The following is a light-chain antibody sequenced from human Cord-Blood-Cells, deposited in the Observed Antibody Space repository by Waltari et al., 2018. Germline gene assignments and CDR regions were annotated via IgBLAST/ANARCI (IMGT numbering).Light chain of an antibody. Sequence: QSALTQPASVSGSPGQSITISCTGTSSDVGGYNYVSWYQQHPGKAPKLMIYDVSNRPSGVFIRFSGSKSGNTASRTISGLQAEDEADYYCSSYTSSSTLVFGTGTKVTVL. J-gene: IGLJ1*01. CDR3: SSYTSSSTLV. CDR2: DVS. CDR1: SSDVGGYNY. V-gene: IGLV2-14*01.